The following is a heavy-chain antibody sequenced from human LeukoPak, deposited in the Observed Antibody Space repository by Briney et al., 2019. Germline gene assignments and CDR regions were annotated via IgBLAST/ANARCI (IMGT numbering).Heavy chain of an antibody. CDR2: ISYDGSNK. CDR1: GFSLSGYW. Sequence: PGGSLRLSCAASGFSLSGYWMTWVRQAPGKGLEWVAVISYDGSNKYYADSVKGRFTISRDNSKNTLYLQMNSLRAEDTAVYYCARSLLWFGELKSASPLDYWGQGTLVTVSS. D-gene: IGHD3-10*01. J-gene: IGHJ4*02. V-gene: IGHV3-30-3*01. CDR3: ARSLLWFGELKSASPLDY.